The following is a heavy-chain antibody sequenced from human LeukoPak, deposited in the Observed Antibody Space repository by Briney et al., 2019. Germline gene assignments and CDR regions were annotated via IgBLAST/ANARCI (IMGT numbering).Heavy chain of an antibody. CDR2: ISWNSGSI. D-gene: IGHD2-2*02. CDR3: AKDRYCSSTSCYTFGMDV. Sequence: GGSLRLSCAASGFTFSSYAMSWVRQAPGKGLEWVSGISWNSGSIGYADSVKGRFTISRDNAKNSLYLQMNSLRAEDTALYYCAKDRYCSSTSCYTFGMDVWGQGTTVTVSS. J-gene: IGHJ6*02. V-gene: IGHV3-9*01. CDR1: GFTFSSYA.